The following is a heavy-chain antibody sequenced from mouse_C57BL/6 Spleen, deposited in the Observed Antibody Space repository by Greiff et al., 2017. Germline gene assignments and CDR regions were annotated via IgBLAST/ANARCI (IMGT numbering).Heavy chain of an antibody. J-gene: IGHJ2*01. CDR3: ARSTDGYYVGY. Sequence: QVQLQQPGAELVRPGSSVKLSCKASGYTFTSYWMHWVKQRPIQGLEWIGNIDPSDSETHYNQKFKDKATLTVDKSSSTAYMQLSSLTSEDSAVYYCARSTDGYYVGYWGQGTTLTVSS. D-gene: IGHD2-3*01. CDR1: GYTFTSYW. V-gene: IGHV1-52*01. CDR2: IDPSDSET.